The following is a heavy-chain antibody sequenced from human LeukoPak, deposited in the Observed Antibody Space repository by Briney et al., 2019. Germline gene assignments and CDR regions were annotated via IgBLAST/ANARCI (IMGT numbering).Heavy chain of an antibody. Sequence: SETLSLTCAVYGGSFSGYYWSWIRQPPGKGLEWIGEINHSGSTNYNPSLKSRVTISVDTSKNQFSLKLSSVTAADTAVYYCARSADYYDVVDPWGQGTLVTVSS. V-gene: IGHV4-34*01. D-gene: IGHD3-22*01. CDR2: INHSGST. J-gene: IGHJ5*02. CDR3: ARSADYYDVVDP. CDR1: GGSFSGYY.